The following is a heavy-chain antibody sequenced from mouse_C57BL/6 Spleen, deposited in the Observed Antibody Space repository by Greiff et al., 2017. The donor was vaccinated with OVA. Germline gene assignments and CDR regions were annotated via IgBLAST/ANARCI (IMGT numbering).Heavy chain of an antibody. V-gene: IGHV5-6*01. CDR1: GFTFSSYG. J-gene: IGHJ2*01. CDR3: ARQDEYFDY. CDR2: ISSGGSYT. Sequence: EVKLMESGGDLVKPGGSLKLSCAASGFTFSSYGMSWVRQTPDKRLEWVATISSGGSYTYYPDSVKGRFTISKDNAKNTLYLQMSSLKSEDTAMYYCARQDEYFDYWGQGTTLTVSS.